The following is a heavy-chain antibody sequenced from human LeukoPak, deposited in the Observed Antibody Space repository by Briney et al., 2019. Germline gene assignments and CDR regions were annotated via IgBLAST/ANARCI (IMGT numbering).Heavy chain of an antibody. J-gene: IGHJ6*02. CDR1: GFTFSSYA. CDR3: VKDRGGSPFYGMDD. CDR2: ISGSGGAGT. Sequence: PGGSLRLSCAGSGFTFSSYAMSWVRQAPGKGLEWVSTISGSGGAGTYYADSVKGRFTVSRDNSRNTLYLPMNSLRAEDTAVYYCVKDRGGSPFYGMDDWGQGTTVTVSS. V-gene: IGHV3-23*01. D-gene: IGHD1-26*01.